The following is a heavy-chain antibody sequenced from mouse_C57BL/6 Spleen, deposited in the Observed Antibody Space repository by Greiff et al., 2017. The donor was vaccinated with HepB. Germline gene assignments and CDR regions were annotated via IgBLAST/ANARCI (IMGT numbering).Heavy chain of an antibody. CDR2: IYPRSGNT. CDR3: ARGGITRYPWYFDV. D-gene: IGHD1-1*01. V-gene: IGHV1-81*01. CDR1: GYTFTSYG. J-gene: IGHJ1*03. Sequence: VQGVESGAELARPGASVKLSCKASGYTFTSYGISWVKQRTGQGLEWIGEIYPRSGNTYYNEKFKGKATLTADKSSSTAYRELRSLTSEDSAVYFCARGGITRYPWYFDVWGTGTTVTVSS.